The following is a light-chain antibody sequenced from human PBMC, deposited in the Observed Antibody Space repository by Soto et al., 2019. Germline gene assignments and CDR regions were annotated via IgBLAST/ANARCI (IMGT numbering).Light chain of an antibody. CDR3: QQRSSWSRT. CDR1: QSVSSY. CDR2: DAS. J-gene: IGKJ2*01. Sequence: EIVLTQSPATLSLSPGERATLSCRASQSVSSYLAWYQQKPGQPPRLLIYDASNRATGIPARFSGSGSGTDFTLTISSLEPEDFAVYYCQQRSSWSRTFGQGTKLEIK. V-gene: IGKV3-11*01.